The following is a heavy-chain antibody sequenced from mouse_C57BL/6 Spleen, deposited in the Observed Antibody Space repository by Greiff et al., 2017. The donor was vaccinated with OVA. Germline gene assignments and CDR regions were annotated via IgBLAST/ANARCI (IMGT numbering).Heavy chain of an antibody. D-gene: IGHD3-2*02. CDR1: GFTFSSYG. V-gene: IGHV5-6*02. CDR2: ISSGGSYT. Sequence: DVKLVESGGDLVKPGGSLKLSCAASGFTFSSYGMSWVRQTPDKRLEWVATISSGGSYTYYPDSVKGRFTISRDNAKNTLYLQMSSLKSEDTAMYYCARRGSSGTQGYAMDYWGQGTSVTVSS. CDR3: ARRGSSGTQGYAMDY. J-gene: IGHJ4*01.